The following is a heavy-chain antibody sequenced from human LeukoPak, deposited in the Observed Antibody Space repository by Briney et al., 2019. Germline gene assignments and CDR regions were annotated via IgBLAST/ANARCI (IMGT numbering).Heavy chain of an antibody. J-gene: IGHJ3*02. Sequence: PGGSLRLSCAASGFTFDDHGMSWFRQAPGKGLEWVSGINWNGGSTGYADSVKGRFTISSDNAKNSLYLQMNSLRAEDTALYYCARDSHTYYYGSGSYVAFDIWGQGTMVTVSS. D-gene: IGHD3-10*01. V-gene: IGHV3-20*04. CDR3: ARDSHTYYYGSGSYVAFDI. CDR1: GFTFDDHG. CDR2: INWNGGST.